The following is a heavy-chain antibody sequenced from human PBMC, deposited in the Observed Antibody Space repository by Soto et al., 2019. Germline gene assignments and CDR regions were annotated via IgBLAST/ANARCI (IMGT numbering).Heavy chain of an antibody. V-gene: IGHV1-69*01. D-gene: IGHD3-22*01. Sequence: QEQLVQSGAEVKKPGSSVKFSCKASGGIFSSYAISWVRQAPGQGLEWMGGIIPIFGTANYAQKFQGRVTITADESTNTAYMDLSSLKSEDTAIYFCARGGSGYVWFNEFWGQGTLVTVSS. CDR3: ARGGSGYVWFNEF. CDR2: IIPIFGTA. J-gene: IGHJ4*02. CDR1: GGIFSSYA.